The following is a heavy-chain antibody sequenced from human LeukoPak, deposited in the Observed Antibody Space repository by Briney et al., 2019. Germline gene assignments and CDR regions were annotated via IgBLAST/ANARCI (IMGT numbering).Heavy chain of an antibody. Sequence: RGSLRLSCAASGFTFSVSVMHWVRQAPGKGLEYVSVLSSNGDSTSYANSVKGRFTISRDNSKNTLYLQMGSLRAEDMAVYYCARDLSGGGLDYWGQGTLVTVSS. D-gene: IGHD3-10*01. CDR1: GFTFSVSV. V-gene: IGHV3-64*01. CDR2: LSSNGDST. J-gene: IGHJ4*02. CDR3: ARDLSGGGLDY.